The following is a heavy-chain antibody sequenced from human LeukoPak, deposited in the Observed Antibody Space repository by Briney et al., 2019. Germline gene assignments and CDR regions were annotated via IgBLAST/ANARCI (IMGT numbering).Heavy chain of an antibody. V-gene: IGHV3-11*05. Sequence: GGSLRLSCAASGFTFSDYYMSWIRQAPGMGLEWVSYISSSNSHTNYADSVKGRFTISRDNAKNSLHLQMNRLRAEDTAVYYCARDLHRYCSGGSCYGDDAFDIWGQGTMVTVSS. D-gene: IGHD2-15*01. CDR3: ARDLHRYCSGGSCYGDDAFDI. J-gene: IGHJ3*02. CDR1: GFTFSDYY. CDR2: ISSSNSHT.